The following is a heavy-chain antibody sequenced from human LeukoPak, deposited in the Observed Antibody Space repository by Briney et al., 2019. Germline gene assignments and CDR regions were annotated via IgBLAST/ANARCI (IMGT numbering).Heavy chain of an antibody. CDR2: IGTSSTTI. Sequence: GGSLRLSCAASGFTFSSYSMNWVRQPPGKGLEWVSNIGTSSTTIYYADSVKGRFTISRDNAENSLYLQMNSLRADDTAVYYCARFAAGGSYYYYMDVWGKGTTVTVSS. V-gene: IGHV3-48*01. D-gene: IGHD6-25*01. CDR1: GFTFSSYS. J-gene: IGHJ6*03. CDR3: ARFAAGGSYYYYMDV.